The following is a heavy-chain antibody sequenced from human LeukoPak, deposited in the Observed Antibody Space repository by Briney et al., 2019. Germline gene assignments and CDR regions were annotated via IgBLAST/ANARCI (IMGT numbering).Heavy chain of an antibody. CDR1: GYIFTSYW. J-gene: IGHJ4*02. V-gene: IGHV5-51*03. CDR3: TMPGGYVDYNY. Sequence: PGGSLRLSCAGSGYIFTSYWIGWVRQLPGKGLEWMWLIYPGDSDTKYSQSLQGPVTISADKSISTAYLQWSRLKASDTAVYYCTMPGGYVDYNYWGQGTLVTVSS. CDR2: IYPGDSDT. D-gene: IGHD4-17*01.